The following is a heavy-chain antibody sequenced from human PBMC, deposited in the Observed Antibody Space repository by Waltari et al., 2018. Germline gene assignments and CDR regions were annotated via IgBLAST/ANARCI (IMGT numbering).Heavy chain of an antibody. CDR1: GYTFTSYY. D-gene: IGHD6-6*01. CDR3: ARVSSWGRIAARTGAFDY. J-gene: IGHJ4*02. Sequence: QVQLVQSGAEVKKPGASVKVSCKASGYTFTSYYMHWVRQAPGQGLEWMGIINPSGGSTSYAQKFQGRVTMTRDTSTSTVYMELSSLRSEDTAVYYCARVSSWGRIAARTGAFDYWGQGTLVTVSS. CDR2: INPSGGST. V-gene: IGHV1-46*01.